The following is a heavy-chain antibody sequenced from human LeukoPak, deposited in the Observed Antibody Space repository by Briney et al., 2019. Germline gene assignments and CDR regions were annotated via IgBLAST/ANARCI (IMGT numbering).Heavy chain of an antibody. D-gene: IGHD6-6*01. CDR3: ARDPNSSSEWGPFDP. CDR1: GDSVSSSAS. Sequence: SQTLSLTCAISGDSVSSSASWNWIRQSPSRGLEWLGRTYYSSDWYSDYATSVRSRITINADTSKNQFSLQLNSVSPEDTAVYYCARDPNSSSEWGPFDPWGQGTLVTVSS. CDR2: TYYSSDWYS. J-gene: IGHJ5*02. V-gene: IGHV6-1*01.